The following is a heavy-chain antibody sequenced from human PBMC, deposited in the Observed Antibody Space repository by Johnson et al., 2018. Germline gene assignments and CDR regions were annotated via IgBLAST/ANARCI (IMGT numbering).Heavy chain of an antibody. CDR2: ISYDGATK. CDR1: RLPFSTYS. D-gene: IGHD3-16*01. J-gene: IGHJ3*01. V-gene: IGHV3-30*14. CDR3: AKGGGRDRKDAVDV. Sequence: QVQLVESGGGVVQPGRSLRLSCAASRLPFSTYSMHWVRQAPAKGLAWVAVISYDGATKSYVDSVKGRFTISRNKSKNTLYLQMNSLGTEDTAVDDCAKGGGRDRKDAVDVWGQGTMVTVSS.